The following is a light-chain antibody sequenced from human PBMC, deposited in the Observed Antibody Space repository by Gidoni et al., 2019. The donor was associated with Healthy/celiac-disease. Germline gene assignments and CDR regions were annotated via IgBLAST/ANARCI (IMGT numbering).Light chain of an antibody. CDR3: QQYGSSPWK. CDR2: GAS. J-gene: IGKJ1*01. V-gene: IGKV3-20*01. CDR1: QSVSSSY. Sequence: IVLTQSPGTLSLSPGERATLSCRANQSVSSSYLAWYQQKPGQAPRLLTYGASSRATGIPDRFSGSGSGTDFTLTISRLEPEDFAVYYCQQYGSSPWKCGQGTKVEIK.